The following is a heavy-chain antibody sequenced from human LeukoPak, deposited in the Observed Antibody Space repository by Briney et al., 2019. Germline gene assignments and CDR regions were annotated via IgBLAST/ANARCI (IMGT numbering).Heavy chain of an antibody. J-gene: IGHJ3*02. CDR2: INAGNGNT. V-gene: IGHV1-3*01. D-gene: IGHD2-2*01. CDR3: AREGCSSTSCYAGSLDI. Sequence: GASVKVSCKASGYTFTSYAMHWVRQAPGQRLEWMGWINAGNGNTKYSQKFQGRVTITRDTSASTAYMELSSLRSEDTAVYYCAREGCSSTSCYAGSLDIWGRGTMVTVSS. CDR1: GYTFTSYA.